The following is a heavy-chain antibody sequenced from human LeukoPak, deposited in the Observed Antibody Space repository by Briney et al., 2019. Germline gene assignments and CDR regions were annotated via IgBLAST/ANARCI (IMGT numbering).Heavy chain of an antibody. Sequence: GGSLRLSCAASGFTFSSYGMHWVRQAPGKGLECVAVIWYDGSNKYYADSVKGRFTISRDNSKNTLYLQMNSLRSEDTAVYYCAREARFSSYYYYGMDVWGQGTTVTVSS. CDR3: AREARFSSYYYYGMDV. CDR2: IWYDGSNK. CDR1: GFTFSSYG. D-gene: IGHD3-10*01. V-gene: IGHV3-33*01. J-gene: IGHJ6*02.